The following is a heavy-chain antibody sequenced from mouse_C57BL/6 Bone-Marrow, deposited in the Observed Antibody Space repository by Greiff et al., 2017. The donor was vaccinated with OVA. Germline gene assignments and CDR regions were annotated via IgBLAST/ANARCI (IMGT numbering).Heavy chain of an antibody. CDR3: AHWDYYDGYYGDY. Sequence: VLLVESGPGLVQPSQCLSISCTVSGFSFTSYGVHWVRQPPGKGLEWLGVIWSGGSTDDNAAFISRLSISKDNSKTQVFFKMNSLQADDTAIYYCAHWDYYDGYYGDYWGQGTSVTVSS. CDR1: GFSFTSYG. CDR2: IWSGGST. V-gene: IGHV2-4*01. D-gene: IGHD2-3*01. J-gene: IGHJ4*01.